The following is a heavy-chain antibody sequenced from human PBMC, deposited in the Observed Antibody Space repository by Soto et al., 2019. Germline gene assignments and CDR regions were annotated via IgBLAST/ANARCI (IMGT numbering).Heavy chain of an antibody. J-gene: IGHJ6*02. D-gene: IGHD3-16*02. CDR2: IYPGDSYT. CDR3: ARFGFGGLKSYRTPRGGMDV. V-gene: IGHV5-51*01. CDR1: GYSFTSNW. Sequence: EVQLVQSGAEVKQSGESLKISCKGSGYSFTSNWIGWVRQMPGRGLEWIGIIYPGDSYTTYGPSFEGQVTISADKSISTAYLQWSSLKASDSARYYCARFGFGGLKSYRTPRGGMDVWGQGTTVIVS.